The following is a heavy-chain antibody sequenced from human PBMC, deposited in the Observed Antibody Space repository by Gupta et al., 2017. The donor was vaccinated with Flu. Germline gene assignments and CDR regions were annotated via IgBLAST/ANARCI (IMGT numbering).Heavy chain of an antibody. Sequence: GAEVRKPGASVKVSCKASGYTFTGYYMHWVRQAPGQGLEWMGWINPKSGGTNYAQKLQGRVTMTRDTSISTAYMELSRLRSEDTAVYYCARGWCTVTTDRFDDGGQVTMVTVSS. CDR2: INPKSGGT. D-gene: IGHD4-17*01. CDR1: GYTFTGYY. V-gene: IGHV1-2*02. J-gene: IGHJ4*02. CDR3: ARGWCTVTTDRFDD.